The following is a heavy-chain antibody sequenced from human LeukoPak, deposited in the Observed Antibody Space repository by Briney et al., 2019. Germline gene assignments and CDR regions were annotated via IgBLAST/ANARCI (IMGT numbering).Heavy chain of an antibody. CDR2: IYYSGST. CDR1: GGSISSYY. J-gene: IGHJ5*02. CDR3: ARASSGWYSWWFDP. Sequence: PSETLSLTCTVSGGSISSYYWSWIRQPPGKGLEWIGYIYYSGSTNYNPSLKGRVTISVDTSKNQFSLKLSSVTAADTAVYYCARASSGWYSWWFDPWGRGTLVTVSS. V-gene: IGHV4-59*01. D-gene: IGHD6-19*01.